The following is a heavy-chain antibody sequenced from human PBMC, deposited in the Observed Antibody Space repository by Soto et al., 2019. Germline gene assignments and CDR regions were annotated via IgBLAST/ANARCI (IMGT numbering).Heavy chain of an antibody. Sequence: QVQLVQSGAEVKKPGSSVKVSCKASGGTFSKYAFSWVRQAPGQGLEWMGGIIPLFGTADYAHRFQGRVRITADESTTTAYMELSSLRSDDTATYYCARAWHRGTMIVIDVDNYGMDVWGQGTTVTVSS. CDR2: IIPLFGTA. CDR3: ARAWHRGTMIVIDVDNYGMDV. CDR1: GGTFSKYA. V-gene: IGHV1-69*01. J-gene: IGHJ6*02. D-gene: IGHD3-22*01.